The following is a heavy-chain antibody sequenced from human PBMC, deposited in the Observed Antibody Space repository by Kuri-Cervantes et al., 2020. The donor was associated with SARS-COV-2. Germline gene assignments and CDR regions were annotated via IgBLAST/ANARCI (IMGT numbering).Heavy chain of an antibody. Sequence: ESLKISCTVSGGSISSSSYYWGWIRQPPGKGLEWIGSIYYSGSTYYNPSLKSRVTISVDTSKNQFSLKLSSVTAADTAVYCCAGKRGWFDPWGQGTLVTVSS. V-gene: IGHV4-39*01. CDR3: AGKRGWFDP. J-gene: IGHJ5*02. CDR1: GGSISSSSYY. CDR2: IYYSGST. D-gene: IGHD5-24*01.